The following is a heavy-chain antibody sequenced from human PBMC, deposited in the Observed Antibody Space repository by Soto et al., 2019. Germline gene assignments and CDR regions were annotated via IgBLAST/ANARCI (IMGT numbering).Heavy chain of an antibody. CDR3: ARGRYGDY. J-gene: IGHJ4*02. CDR2: ISAHNGNT. D-gene: IGHD1-1*01. V-gene: IGHV1-18*01. CDR1: GYGFTTYG. Sequence: QVHLVQSGAEVKKPGASVKVSCKGSGYGFTTYGMTWVRQAPGQGLEWMAWISAHNGNTNYAQKLQGRVTVTRDTSTSSAYMALRSLRSDDPAVYYCARGRYGDYCGQAALVTVSS.